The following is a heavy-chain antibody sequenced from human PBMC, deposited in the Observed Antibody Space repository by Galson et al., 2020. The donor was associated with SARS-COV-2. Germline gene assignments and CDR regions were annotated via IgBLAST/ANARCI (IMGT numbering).Heavy chain of an antibody. CDR2: IYHSGST. V-gene: IGHV4-4*02. J-gene: IGHJ5*02. Sequence: SETLSLTCAVSGGSISSSNWWSWVRQPPGKGLEWIGEIYHSGSTNYNPSLKSRVTISVDKSKNQFSLKLSSVTAADTAVYYCATGPLSSSWYQNWFDPWGQGTLVTVSS. CDR3: ATGPLSSSWYQNWFDP. CDR1: GGSISSSNW. D-gene: IGHD6-13*01.